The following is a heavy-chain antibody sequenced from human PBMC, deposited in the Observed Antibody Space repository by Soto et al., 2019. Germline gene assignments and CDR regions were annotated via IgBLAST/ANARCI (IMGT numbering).Heavy chain of an antibody. V-gene: IGHV3-7*03. Sequence: GGSLRLSCAASGFTFGDYWMTWVRQAPGKGLEWVANLKRDGRERYYVDSVKGRFGVPRDNAKNSLYLQMNNLRPEDTAVYYCARDVYEILGRVVRRLDSWGQGTLVTVSS. CDR2: LKRDGRER. D-gene: IGHD2-8*01. J-gene: IGHJ4*02. CDR3: ARDVYEILGRVVRRLDS. CDR1: GFTFGDYW.